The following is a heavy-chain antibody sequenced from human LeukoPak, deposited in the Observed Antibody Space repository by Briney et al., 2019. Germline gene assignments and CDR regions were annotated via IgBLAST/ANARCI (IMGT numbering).Heavy chain of an antibody. CDR3: ARAVHNWNYIDY. CDR2: IYYSGST. D-gene: IGHD1-20*01. CDR1: GGSISSGDYY. J-gene: IGHJ4*02. Sequence: SQTLSLTCTVSGGSISSGDYYWSWIRQPPGKGLEWIGYIYYSGSTNYNPSLKSRVTISVDTSKNQFSLKLSSVTAADTAVYYCARAVHNWNYIDYWGQGTLVTVSS. V-gene: IGHV4-30-4*08.